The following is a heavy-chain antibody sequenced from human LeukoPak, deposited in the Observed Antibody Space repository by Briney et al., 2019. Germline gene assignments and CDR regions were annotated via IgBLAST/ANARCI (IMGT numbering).Heavy chain of an antibody. Sequence: ASVKVSCKASGYTFTNYDINWVRQATGQGLEWMGRINPNSGGTNYAQKFQGRVTMTRDTSISTAYMELSRLRSDDTAVYYCAREEVVDDYNWFDPWGQGTLVTVSS. CDR3: AREEVVDDYNWFDP. V-gene: IGHV1-2*06. D-gene: IGHD3-22*01. CDR1: GYTFTNYD. CDR2: INPNSGGT. J-gene: IGHJ5*02.